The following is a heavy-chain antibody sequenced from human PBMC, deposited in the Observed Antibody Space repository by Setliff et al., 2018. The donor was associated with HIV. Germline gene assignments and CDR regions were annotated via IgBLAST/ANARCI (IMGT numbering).Heavy chain of an antibody. Sequence: PSETLSLTCTVSGGSISSSSYYWGWIRQPPGKGLEWIGSIYYSGSTYYNPTLKSRVTISVDTSKNQFSLKLSSVTAADTAVYYFARHRPLYSSGWYSIWYYYYYMDVWGKGTTVTVSS. CDR1: GGSISSSSYY. CDR2: IYYSGST. V-gene: IGHV4-39*01. D-gene: IGHD6-19*01. J-gene: IGHJ6*03. CDR3: ARHRPLYSSGWYSIWYYYYYMDV.